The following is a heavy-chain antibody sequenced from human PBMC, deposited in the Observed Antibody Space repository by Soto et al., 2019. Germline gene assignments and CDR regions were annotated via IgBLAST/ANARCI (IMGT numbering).Heavy chain of an antibody. D-gene: IGHD3-10*01. Sequence: EVQLLESGGGLVQPGGSLRLSCAASGFTFNNYAMTWVRQAPGKGLEWVSAISGGDTTSYADSVKGRFTVSRDGSKNTLYLQMSSLRAEDTALYYCAKGRGGSGSLTPRVDFWGQETLVTVSS. V-gene: IGHV3-23*01. J-gene: IGHJ4*02. CDR3: AKGRGGSGSLTPRVDF. CDR1: GFTFNNYA. CDR2: ISGGDTT.